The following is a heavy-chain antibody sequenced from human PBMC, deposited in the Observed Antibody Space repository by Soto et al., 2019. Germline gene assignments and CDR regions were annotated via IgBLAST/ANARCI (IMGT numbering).Heavy chain of an antibody. CDR3: ARDPARMYSSSPPYGMDV. CDR2: IYSGGST. D-gene: IGHD6-6*01. Sequence: GGSLRLSCAASGFTVSSNYMSWVRQAQGKGLEWVSVIYSGGSTYYADSVKGRFTISRDNSKNTLYLQMNSLRAEDTAVYYCARDPARMYSSSPPYGMDVWGQGTTVTVSS. J-gene: IGHJ6*02. V-gene: IGHV3-53*01. CDR1: GFTVSSNY.